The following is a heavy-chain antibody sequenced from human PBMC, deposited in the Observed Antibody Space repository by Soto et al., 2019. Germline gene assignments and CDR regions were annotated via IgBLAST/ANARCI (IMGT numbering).Heavy chain of an antibody. CDR2: INPCSGST. V-gene: IGHV1-46*01. CDR3: AREGVRFLEWLPRSGHYFDY. CDR1: GYTFTSYY. Sequence: GASVKVSCKASGYTFTSYYMHWVRQAPGQGLEWMGRINPCSGSTNYAQKVQGRATMTTDTSTSTAYMELRSLRSDDTAVYYCAREGVRFLEWLPRSGHYFDYWGQGTLVTVPS. J-gene: IGHJ4*02. D-gene: IGHD3-3*01.